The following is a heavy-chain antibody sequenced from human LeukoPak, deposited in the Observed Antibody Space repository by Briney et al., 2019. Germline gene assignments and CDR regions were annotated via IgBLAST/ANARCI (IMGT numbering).Heavy chain of an antibody. J-gene: IGHJ4*02. Sequence: PGGSLRLSCAASGLTFSTFSMNWVRQAPGKGPEWVSYISSSSSTIYYADSVKGRFTISRDNAKNSLYLQMNSLRAEDTAVYYCARVRISSGPGGYYFDYWSQGTLVTVYS. CDR1: GLTFSTFS. CDR2: ISSSSSTI. CDR3: ARVRISSGPGGYYFDY. V-gene: IGHV3-48*04. D-gene: IGHD6-19*01.